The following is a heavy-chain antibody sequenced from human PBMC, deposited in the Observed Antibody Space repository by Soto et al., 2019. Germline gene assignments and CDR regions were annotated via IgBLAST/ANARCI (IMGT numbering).Heavy chain of an antibody. D-gene: IGHD3-9*01. J-gene: IGHJ4*02. CDR3: AKGTHYDILTGYYADY. Sequence: GGSLRLSCAASGFSLSNYAMHWVRQAPGKGLEWVAVMSYDGTNTYFADSVKGRFTISRDNSKNTLYLQMKSLRGEDTAVYYCAKGTHYDILTGYYADYWGQGTLVTVSS. V-gene: IGHV3-30-3*01. CDR2: MSYDGTNT. CDR1: GFSLSNYA.